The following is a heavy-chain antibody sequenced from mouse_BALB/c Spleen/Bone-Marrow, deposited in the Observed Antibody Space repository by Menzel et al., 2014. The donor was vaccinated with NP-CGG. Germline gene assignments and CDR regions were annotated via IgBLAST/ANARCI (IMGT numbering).Heavy chain of an antibody. J-gene: IGHJ4*01. CDR1: GFTFSSFG. V-gene: IGHV5-17*02. CDR3: ARDEDYAMDY. Sequence: EVQLQQSGGGLVQPGGSRKLSCAASGFTFSSFGMHWVRQAPEKGLEWVAYISSGSSAIYYADTVEGRFTISRDNPKNTLFLQMTSLRSEDTAMYYCARDEDYAMDYWGQGTSVTVSS. CDR2: ISSGSSAI.